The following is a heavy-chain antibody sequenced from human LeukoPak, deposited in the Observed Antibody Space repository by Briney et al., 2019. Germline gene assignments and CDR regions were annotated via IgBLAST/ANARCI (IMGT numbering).Heavy chain of an antibody. Sequence: SSETLSLTCTVSGGSISNNYRSWFRQPPGKGLEWIGYIYYSGSTNYNPSLKSRVTISVDTSKSQFSLKLSSVTAADTAVYYCASHKGFWGQGTLVTVSS. CDR2: IYYSGST. J-gene: IGHJ4*02. V-gene: IGHV4-59*01. CDR3: ASHKGF. CDR1: GGSISNNY.